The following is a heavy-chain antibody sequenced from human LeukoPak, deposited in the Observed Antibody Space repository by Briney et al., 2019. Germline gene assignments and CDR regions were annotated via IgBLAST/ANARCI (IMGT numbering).Heavy chain of an antibody. CDR1: GGSISSYY. CDR2: IYYSGST. CDR3: ARVRIAAANFDY. Sequence: SETLSLTCTVSGGSISSYYWSWIRQPPGKGLEWIGYIYYSGSTNYNPSLKSRVTISVDTSKNQFSLKLSSVTAADTAVYYCARVRIAAANFDYWGQGTLVTVSS. D-gene: IGHD6-13*01. V-gene: IGHV4-59*08. J-gene: IGHJ4*02.